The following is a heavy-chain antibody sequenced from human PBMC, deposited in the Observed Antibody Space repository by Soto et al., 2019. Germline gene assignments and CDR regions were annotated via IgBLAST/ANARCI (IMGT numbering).Heavy chain of an antibody. D-gene: IGHD6-13*01. CDR2: IIPIFGTA. CDR3: ARAGVGSSSWTRYGMDV. V-gene: IGHV1-69*12. CDR1: GGTFSSYA. J-gene: IGHJ6*02. Sequence: QVQLVQSGAEVKKPESSVKVSCKASGGTFSSYAISWVRQAPGQGLEWMGGIIPIFGTANYAQKFQGRVTITADESTSTAYMELSSLRSEDTAVYYCARAGVGSSSWTRYGMDVWGQGTTVTVSS.